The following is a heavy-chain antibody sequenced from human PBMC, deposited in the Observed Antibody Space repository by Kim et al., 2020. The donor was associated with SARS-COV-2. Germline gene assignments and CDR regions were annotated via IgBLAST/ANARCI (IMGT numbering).Heavy chain of an antibody. V-gene: IGHV4-34*01. CDR2: INHSGST. CDR1: GGSFSGFF. Sequence: SETLSLTCAVYGGSFSGFFWSWIRQPPGKGLEWIGEINHSGSTNYNPSLRSRVTISADTSKSQFSLKLSSVTAADTAVYFCARGGSPPDVWGQGTTVTV. J-gene: IGHJ6*02. CDR3: ARGGSPPDV.